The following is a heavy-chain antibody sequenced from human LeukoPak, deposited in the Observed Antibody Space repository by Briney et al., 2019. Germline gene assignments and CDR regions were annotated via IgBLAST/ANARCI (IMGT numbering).Heavy chain of an antibody. D-gene: IGHD3-22*01. CDR1: GYTLTELS. Sequence: GASVKVSCKVSGYTLTELSMHWVRQAPVKGLEWMGGFDPEDGETIYAQKFQGRVTMTEDTSTDTAYMELSSLRSEDTAVYYCATRYYDSSGYSYYYYGMDVWGQGTTVTVSS. V-gene: IGHV1-24*01. J-gene: IGHJ6*02. CDR2: FDPEDGET. CDR3: ATRYYDSSGYSYYYYGMDV.